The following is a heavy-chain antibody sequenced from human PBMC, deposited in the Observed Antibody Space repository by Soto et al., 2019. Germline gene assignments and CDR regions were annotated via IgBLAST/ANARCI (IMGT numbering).Heavy chain of an antibody. V-gene: IGHV3-30*18. Sequence: QVQLVESGGGVVQPGRSLRLSCAASGFTFSSYGMHWVRQAPGKGLEWVAVISYDGSNKYYADSVKGRFTISRDNSKNTLYLQMNSLRAEDTAVYYCAKDGNGCTNGVCYNGYYFDYWGQGTLVTVSS. CDR3: AKDGNGCTNGVCYNGYYFDY. J-gene: IGHJ4*02. CDR1: GFTFSSYG. D-gene: IGHD2-8*01. CDR2: ISYDGSNK.